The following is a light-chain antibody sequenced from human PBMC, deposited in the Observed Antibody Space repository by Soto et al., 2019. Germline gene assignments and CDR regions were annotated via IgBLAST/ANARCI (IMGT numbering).Light chain of an antibody. CDR3: RQYNDWPRT. J-gene: IGKJ5*01. V-gene: IGKV3-15*01. CDR1: QLFSSN. CDR2: GSS. Sequence: ASQLFSSNLAWYQRRPGQAPRLLIYGSSTRATGVPPRFSCSASGTETTLTSSIGQPDDPLVYYRRQYNDWPRTFGQGTRLEIK.